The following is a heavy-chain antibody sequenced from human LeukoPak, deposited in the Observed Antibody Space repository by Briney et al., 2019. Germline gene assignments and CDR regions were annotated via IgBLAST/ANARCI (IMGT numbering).Heavy chain of an antibody. CDR2: MNPNSGNT. D-gene: IGHD6-19*01. Sequence: ALVKVSCKASGYTFTSYDINWVRQATGQGLEWMGWMNPNSGNTGYAQKFQGRVTITRYTSASTAYMELRSLRSEDTAVYYCARGVSASSGWYVIDHWGQGTLVTVSS. CDR3: ARGVSASSGWYVIDH. V-gene: IGHV1-8*01. CDR1: GYTFTSYD. J-gene: IGHJ5*02.